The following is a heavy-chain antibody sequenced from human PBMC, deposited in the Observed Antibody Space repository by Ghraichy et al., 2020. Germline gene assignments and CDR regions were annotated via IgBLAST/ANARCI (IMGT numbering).Heavy chain of an antibody. D-gene: IGHD2-2*01. CDR1: GGSISSYY. J-gene: IGHJ6*02. V-gene: IGHV4-59*01. CDR2: IYYSGST. Sequence: SETMSLTCTVSGGSISSYYWSWIRQPPGKGLEWIGYIYYSGSTNYNPSLKSRVTISVDTSKIQFSLRLSSVTAADTAVYYCARDHATYCSSTSCPYYYGMDVWGQGTTVTVSS. CDR3: ARDHATYCSSTSCPYYYGMDV.